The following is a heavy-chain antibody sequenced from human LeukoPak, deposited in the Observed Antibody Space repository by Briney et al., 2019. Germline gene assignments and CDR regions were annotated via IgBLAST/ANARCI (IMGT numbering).Heavy chain of an antibody. CDR2: IYYSGST. CDR3: ARSYRRYYYYMDV. V-gene: IGHV4-59*01. J-gene: IGHJ6*03. D-gene: IGHD1-14*01. CDR1: GGSISSYY. Sequence: SETLSLTCTVSGGSISSYYWSWIRQPPGKGLEWIGYIYYSGSTNYNPSLKSRVTISVDTSKNQFSLKLSSVTAADTAVYYCARSYRRYYYYMDVWGTGTTVTVSS.